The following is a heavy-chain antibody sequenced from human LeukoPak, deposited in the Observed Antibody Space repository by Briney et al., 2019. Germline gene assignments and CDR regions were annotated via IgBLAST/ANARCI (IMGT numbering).Heavy chain of an antibody. J-gene: IGHJ6*02. CDR1: GFTFSGYA. CDR2: IIGSGGST. V-gene: IGHV3-23*01. D-gene: IGHD4-17*01. Sequence: GGSLRLSCAASGFTFSGYAMSWVRQAPGKGLEWVSAIIGSGGSTYDADSVKGRFTISRDNSKNTLYLQMNSLSAEDTAVYFCAKTGPTTVTYSGYYYGMDVWGQGTTVTVSS. CDR3: AKTGPTTVTYSGYYYGMDV.